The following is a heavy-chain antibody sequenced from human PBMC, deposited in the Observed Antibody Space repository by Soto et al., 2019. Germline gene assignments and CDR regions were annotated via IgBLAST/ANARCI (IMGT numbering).Heavy chain of an antibody. J-gene: IGHJ4*02. CDR1: GGSINSGGYS. CDR3: ARGSSLGQIDY. Sequence: SETLSLTCAVSGGSINSGGYSWSWIRQPPGKGLEWIGYIYHSGSTYYNPSLKSRVTISVDRSKNQFSLKLSSVTAADTAVYYCARGSSLGQIDYWGQGTLVTVSS. CDR2: IYHSGST. V-gene: IGHV4-30-2*01.